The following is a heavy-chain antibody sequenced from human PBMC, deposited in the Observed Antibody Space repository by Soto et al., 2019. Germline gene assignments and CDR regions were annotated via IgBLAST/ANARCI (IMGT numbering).Heavy chain of an antibody. CDR3: ARELGYSHGDAFDI. CDR2: IIPILGIA. V-gene: IGHV1-69*04. D-gene: IGHD5-18*01. CDR1: GGTFSSYT. J-gene: IGHJ3*02. Sequence: GASVKVSCKASGGTFSSYTISWVRQAPGQGLEWMGRIIPILGIANYAQKFQGRVTITADKSTSTAYMELSSLRSEDTAVYYCARELGYSHGDAFDIWGQGTMVTVSS.